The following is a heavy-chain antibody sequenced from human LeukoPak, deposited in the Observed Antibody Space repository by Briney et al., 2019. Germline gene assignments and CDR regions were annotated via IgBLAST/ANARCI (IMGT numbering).Heavy chain of an antibody. Sequence: GRSLRLSCAASGFTFSSYGMHWVRQAPGEGLEWVAVISYDGSNKYYADSVKGRFTISRDSSKNTLYLQMNSLRAEDTAVYYCAKLPMEPGYCSGGSCSDIWGQGTMVTVSS. CDR3: AKLPMEPGYCSGGSCSDI. CDR2: ISYDGSNK. CDR1: GFTFSSYG. J-gene: IGHJ3*02. V-gene: IGHV3-30*18. D-gene: IGHD2-15*01.